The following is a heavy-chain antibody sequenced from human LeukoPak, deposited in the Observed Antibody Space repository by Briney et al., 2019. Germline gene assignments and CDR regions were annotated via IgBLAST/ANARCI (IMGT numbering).Heavy chain of an antibody. J-gene: IGHJ4*02. D-gene: IGHD1-26*01. CDR1: GYTFTGYY. Sequence: ASVKVSCKASGYTFTGYYMHWVRQAPGQRLEWMGWINPNSGGTNYAHKFQGRVTMTRDTSISTAYMELSRLRSDDTAVYYCARDLRVGPTVFDYWGQGTLVTVSS. V-gene: IGHV1-2*02. CDR2: INPNSGGT. CDR3: ARDLRVGPTVFDY.